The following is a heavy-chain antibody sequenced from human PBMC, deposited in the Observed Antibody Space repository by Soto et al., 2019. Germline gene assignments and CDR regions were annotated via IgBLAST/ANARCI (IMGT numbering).Heavy chain of an antibody. CDR3: GRDRSYDGSGYSPQGPIDP. J-gene: IGHJ3*01. V-gene: IGHV3-11*06. CDR2: ISSGSSYI. Sequence: QVQLVESGGGLVKPGGSLRLSCASSGFTFSDYYMTWIRQAPGKGLEWVSYISSGSSYIRYADSVKGRFTISRDNAKNSLYLQMNSLRVEDTAVYYCGRDRSYDGSGYSPQGPIDPWGQGTMVTVSS. D-gene: IGHD3-22*01. CDR1: GFTFSDYY.